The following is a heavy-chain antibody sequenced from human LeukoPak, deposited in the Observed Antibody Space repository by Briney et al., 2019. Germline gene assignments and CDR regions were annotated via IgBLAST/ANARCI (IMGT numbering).Heavy chain of an antibody. CDR1: GGSISSADYY. CDR2: ISHSGGT. D-gene: IGHD6-19*01. Sequence: PSETLSLTCTVSGGSISSADYYWTWIRQPPGKGLEWIGYISHSGGTYYNSSLLSRVTISADTSKNQFFLTLGSVTAADTAVYYCAGLALGYSSGWYGGNWGQGTLVTVSS. J-gene: IGHJ4*02. CDR3: AGLALGYSSGWYGGN. V-gene: IGHV4-30-2*01.